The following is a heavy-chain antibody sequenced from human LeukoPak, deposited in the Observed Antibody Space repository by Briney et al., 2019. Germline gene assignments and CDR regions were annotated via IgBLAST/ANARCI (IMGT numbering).Heavy chain of an antibody. CDR1: GGSTGSRNYY. V-gene: IGHV4-39*01. CDR3: ASGRYDVLSGYSTTFDP. D-gene: IGHD3-3*01. J-gene: IGHJ5*02. Sequence: SETLSLTCTVSGGSTGSRNYYWAWIRQPPGKELEWIGSIYQSGRTYYNPSLKSRVSISVDTSKNRFSLNLNSVIAADTAVYHCASGRYDVLSGYSTTFDPWGQGTLATVSS. CDR2: IYQSGRT.